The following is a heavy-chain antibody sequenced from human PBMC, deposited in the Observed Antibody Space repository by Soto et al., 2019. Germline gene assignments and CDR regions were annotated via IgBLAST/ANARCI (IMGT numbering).Heavy chain of an antibody. Sequence: QEQLVESGGGVVQPGRSLRLSCAASGFSFSSYGMQWVRQAPGKGLEWVPVISYEGYHKYYAESVKGRFTISRDNSKNTVYLEMNSLRAEDTAVYYCAKDQHTFWSGYPAVAHGMDVWGQWTTVTVSS. D-gene: IGHD3-3*01. V-gene: IGHV3-30*18. CDR2: ISYEGYHK. J-gene: IGHJ6*01. CDR1: GFSFSSYG. CDR3: AKDQHTFWSGYPAVAHGMDV.